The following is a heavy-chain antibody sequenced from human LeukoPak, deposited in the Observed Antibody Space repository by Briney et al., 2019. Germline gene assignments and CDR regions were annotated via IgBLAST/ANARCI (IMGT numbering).Heavy chain of an antibody. V-gene: IGHV3-33*01. D-gene: IGHD3-3*01. Sequence: PGGSLRLSCAASGFTFSSYGMHWVRQAPGKGLEWVAVIWYDGSNKYYADSVKGRFTISRDNSKNTLYLQMNSLRAEDAAVYYCARGTRIFGVVGLLDYWGQGTLVTVSS. J-gene: IGHJ4*02. CDR2: IWYDGSNK. CDR1: GFTFSSYG. CDR3: ARGTRIFGVVGLLDY.